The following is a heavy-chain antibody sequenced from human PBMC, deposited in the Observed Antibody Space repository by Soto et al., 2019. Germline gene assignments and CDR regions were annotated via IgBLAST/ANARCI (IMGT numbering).Heavy chain of an antibody. D-gene: IGHD1-7*01. CDR1: GFTFSSYW. Sequence: PGGSLRLSCAASGFTFSSYWMHWARQAPGKGLMWVSRIHNDGSTTRYADSVKGRFTISRDNAKNTLYLQMSSLRVEDTAVYYCARDNWNSYWGQGTLVTSPQ. CDR3: ARDNWNSY. V-gene: IGHV3-74*01. J-gene: IGHJ4*01. CDR2: IHNDGSTT.